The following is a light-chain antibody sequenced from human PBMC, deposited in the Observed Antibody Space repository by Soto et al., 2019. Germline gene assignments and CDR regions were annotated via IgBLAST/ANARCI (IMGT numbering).Light chain of an antibody. Sequence: EIVLTHSPTTLSLAPLEISTLSWMSSQSVSSYLAWYQQKPGQAPRLLIQDASNRATGIPARFSGSGSGTDFTLTISSLEPEDFAVYYCPPRSNWPPIPFGQRTRLAIK. CDR1: QSVSSY. J-gene: IGKJ5*01. CDR3: PPRSNWPPIP. V-gene: IGKV3-11*01. CDR2: DAS.